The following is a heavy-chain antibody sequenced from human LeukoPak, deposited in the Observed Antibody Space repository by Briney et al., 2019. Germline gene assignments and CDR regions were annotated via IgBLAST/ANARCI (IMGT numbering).Heavy chain of an antibody. D-gene: IGHD4-11*01. Sequence: PGGSLRLSCAASGFTFSSYSMNWVRLAPGKGLEWVSSISSSSSYIYYADSVKGRFTISRDNAKNSLYLQMNSLRAEDTAVYYCARGGDYSNYWFDPWGQGTLVTVSS. CDR3: ARGGDYSNYWFDP. J-gene: IGHJ5*02. CDR1: GFTFSSYS. V-gene: IGHV3-21*01. CDR2: ISSSSSYI.